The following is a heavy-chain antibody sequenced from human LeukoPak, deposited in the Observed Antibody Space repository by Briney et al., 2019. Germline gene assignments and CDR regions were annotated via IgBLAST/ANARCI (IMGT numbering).Heavy chain of an antibody. D-gene: IGHD5-12*01. CDR3: ARRSRYSGYDLHYFDY. Sequence: GESLKISCKGSGYSFTSYWIGWVRQMPGKGLEWMGIIYPGDSDTRYSPSFQGQVTISADKSISTAYLQWSSLKASDTAMYYCARRSRYSGYDLHYFDYWGQGTLVTVSP. J-gene: IGHJ4*02. CDR1: GYSFTSYW. CDR2: IYPGDSDT. V-gene: IGHV5-51*01.